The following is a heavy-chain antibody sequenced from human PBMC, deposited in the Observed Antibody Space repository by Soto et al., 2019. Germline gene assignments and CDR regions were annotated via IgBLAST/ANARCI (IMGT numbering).Heavy chain of an antibody. Sequence: EVQLVESGGGLVKRGGSLRLPCPPSGLTSRNAWMSWVGKAPGKGLEWVGRIKSKPDGGTTDYAAPVKGRFTILRDDSKNTLYLQMNSLKTEDTAVYYCTTGYTRRGGYYWGQGTLVTVSS. D-gene: IGHD1-20*01. V-gene: IGHV3-15*01. CDR3: TTGYTRRGGYY. CDR1: GLTSRNAW. CDR2: IKSKPDGGTT. J-gene: IGHJ4*02.